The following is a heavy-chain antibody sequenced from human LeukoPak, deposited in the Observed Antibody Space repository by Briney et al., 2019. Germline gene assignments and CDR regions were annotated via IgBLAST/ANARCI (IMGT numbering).Heavy chain of an antibody. Sequence: GGSLRLFCAASGFTFSIYAMHWVRRAPGKGLEWVAVISYDGINKYYADSVKGRFTISRDNSKNTLYLQMNSLRAEDTAVYYCARDSYGMDVWGQGTTVTVSS. CDR2: ISYDGINK. CDR3: ARDSYGMDV. V-gene: IGHV3-30-3*01. CDR1: GFTFSIYA. J-gene: IGHJ6*02.